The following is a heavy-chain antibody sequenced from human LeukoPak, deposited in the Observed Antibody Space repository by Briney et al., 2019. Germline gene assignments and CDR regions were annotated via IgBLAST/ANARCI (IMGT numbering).Heavy chain of an antibody. D-gene: IGHD1-14*01. J-gene: IGHJ4*02. CDR2: INHSGST. V-gene: IGHV4-34*01. CDR1: GGSFSGYY. Sequence: SETLSLTCAVYGGSFSGYYWSWIRQPPGKGLEWIGEINHSGSTNYNPSLKSRVTISVDTSKNQFSLKLSSVTAADAAVYYCARGRTYWGQGTLVTVSS. CDR3: ARGRTY.